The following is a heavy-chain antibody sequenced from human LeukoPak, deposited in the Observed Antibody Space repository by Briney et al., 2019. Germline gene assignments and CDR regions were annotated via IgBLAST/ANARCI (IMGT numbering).Heavy chain of an antibody. Sequence: SETLSLTCTVSGGSISSYYWSWIRQPPGKGLVWIGYIYYSGSTNYNPSLKSRVTISLDTSKNQFSLKLTSVTAADTAVYYCARGRLRYGLDVWGQGTTVTVSS. CDR1: GGSISSYY. V-gene: IGHV4-59*01. D-gene: IGHD5-12*01. CDR2: IYYSGST. J-gene: IGHJ6*02. CDR3: ARGRLRYGLDV.